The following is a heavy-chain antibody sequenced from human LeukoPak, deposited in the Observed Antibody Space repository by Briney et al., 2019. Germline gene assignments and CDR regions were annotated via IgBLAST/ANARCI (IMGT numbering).Heavy chain of an antibody. J-gene: IGHJ4*02. CDR1: GFTFSSYW. V-gene: IGHV3-74*01. CDR2: INSDGSST. D-gene: IGHD6-19*01. CDR3: ARKGGDSSGWYEGMYYFDY. Sequence: QPGASLRLSCAASGFTFSSYWMHWVRQAPGKGLVWVSPINSDGSSTSYADSVKGRFTISRDNAKNTLYLQMNSLRAEDTAVYYCARKGGDSSGWYEGMYYFDYWGQGTLVTVSS.